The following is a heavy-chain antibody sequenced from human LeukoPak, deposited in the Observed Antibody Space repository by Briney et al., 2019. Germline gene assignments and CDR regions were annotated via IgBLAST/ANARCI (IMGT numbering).Heavy chain of an antibody. CDR2: ISYDGSNK. V-gene: IGHV3-30*18. CDR1: RFTFSSYG. Sequence: GGSLRLSCAASRFTFSSYGMHWVRQAPGKGLEWVAVISYDGSNKYYADSVKGRFTISRDNSKNTLYLQMNSLRAEDTAVYYCAKDRGYYDSSGYSDYWGQGTLVTVSS. CDR3: AKDRGYYDSSGYSDY. J-gene: IGHJ4*02. D-gene: IGHD3-22*01.